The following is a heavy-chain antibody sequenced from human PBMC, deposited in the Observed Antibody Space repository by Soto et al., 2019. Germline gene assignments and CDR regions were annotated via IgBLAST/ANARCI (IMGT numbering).Heavy chain of an antibody. Sequence: QVQLVQSGAEVKKPGASVKVSCKASGYTFTSYAMHWVRQAPGQRLEWMGWINAGNGNTKYSQKFQGRVTITRDTSASTASMELSSLRSEDTAVYYCARDPGYSYGYNWGQGTLGTVSS. J-gene: IGHJ4*02. CDR1: GYTFTSYA. CDR3: ARDPGYSYGYN. V-gene: IGHV1-3*01. D-gene: IGHD5-18*01. CDR2: INAGNGNT.